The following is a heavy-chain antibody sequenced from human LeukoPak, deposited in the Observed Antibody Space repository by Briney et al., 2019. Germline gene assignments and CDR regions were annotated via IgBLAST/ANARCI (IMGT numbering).Heavy chain of an antibody. Sequence: PGGSLRLSCAASGFTFSSYWMSWVRQAPGKGLEWVANIKQDGGEKYYVVSVKGRFTISRDNAKNSLYLQMNSLRAEDTAVYYCARVGQRSRILTGYIKRHYFDYWGQGTLVTVSS. V-gene: IGHV3-7*01. D-gene: IGHD3-9*01. CDR1: GFTFSSYW. CDR2: IKQDGGEK. CDR3: ARVGQRSRILTGYIKRHYFDY. J-gene: IGHJ4*02.